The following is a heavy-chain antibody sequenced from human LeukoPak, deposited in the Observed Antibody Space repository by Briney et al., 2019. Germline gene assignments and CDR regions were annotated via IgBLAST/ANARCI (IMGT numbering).Heavy chain of an antibody. D-gene: IGHD6-19*01. Sequence: SETLSLTCTVSGGSISSYYWSWIRQPPGKGLEWIGYIYYSGSTNYNPSLKSRVTISVDTSKNQFSLKLSSVTAADTAVYYCAVKDSSGWYNWFDPWGQGTLVTVSS. CDR1: GGSISSYY. V-gene: IGHV4-59*01. CDR2: IYYSGST. CDR3: AVKDSSGWYNWFDP. J-gene: IGHJ5*02.